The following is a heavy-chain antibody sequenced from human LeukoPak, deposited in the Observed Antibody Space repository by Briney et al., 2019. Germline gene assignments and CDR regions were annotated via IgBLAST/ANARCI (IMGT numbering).Heavy chain of an antibody. J-gene: IGHJ5*02. Sequence: SETLSLTCAIYSESFSGYFWSWIRQPPGKGLEWIGEINYSGSTNYNPSLKSRVTISVDTSKNQFSLKLSSVTAADTAVYYCARARGDSITGTFHPDSDWFDPWGQGTLVTVSS. CDR3: ARARGDSITGTFHPDSDWFDP. V-gene: IGHV4-34*01. CDR1: SESFSGYF. CDR2: INYSGST. D-gene: IGHD1-20*01.